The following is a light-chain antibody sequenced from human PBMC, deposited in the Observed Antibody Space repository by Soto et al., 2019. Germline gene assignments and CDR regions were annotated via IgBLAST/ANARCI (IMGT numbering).Light chain of an antibody. V-gene: IGLV1-51*01. CDR1: SSNIGNNY. J-gene: IGLJ2*01. Sequence: QAVVTQPPSVSAAPGQKVTISCSGSSSNIGNNYVSWYQQLPGTAPKLLIYDNNKRPSGIPDRFAGSKSGTSGTLDITGLQTGAEADYYCATWDGSLPAEVFGGGTKLTVL. CDR3: ATWDGSLPAEV. CDR2: DNN.